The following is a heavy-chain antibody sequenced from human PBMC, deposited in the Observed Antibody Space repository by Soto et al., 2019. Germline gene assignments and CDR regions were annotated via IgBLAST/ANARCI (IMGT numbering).Heavy chain of an antibody. V-gene: IGHV1-2*02. J-gene: IGHJ4*02. Sequence: ASVKVSCKASGYTFTAYYMHWVRQAPGQGLEWMGWINANSGGTNYAQKFQGRVTMTTDTSISTAYMELRSLRSDDTAVYYCARADTTVVTGIDYWGQGTLVTSPQ. D-gene: IGHD4-17*01. CDR3: ARADTTVVTGIDY. CDR1: GYTFTAYY. CDR2: INANSGGT.